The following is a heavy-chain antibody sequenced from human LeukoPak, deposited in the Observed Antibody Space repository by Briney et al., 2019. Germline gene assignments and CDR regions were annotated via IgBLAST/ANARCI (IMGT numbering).Heavy chain of an antibody. Sequence: PSGTLSLTCAVSGGSISCSNWWSWVRQPPGKGLEWIGEIYHSGSTNYNPSLKSRVTISVDKSKNQFSLKLSSVTAADTAVYYCARVNSSSWEVPRGSDYWGRGTLVTVSS. CDR2: IYHSGST. V-gene: IGHV4-4*02. CDR1: GGSISCSNW. D-gene: IGHD6-13*01. CDR3: ARVNSSSWEVPRGSDY. J-gene: IGHJ4*02.